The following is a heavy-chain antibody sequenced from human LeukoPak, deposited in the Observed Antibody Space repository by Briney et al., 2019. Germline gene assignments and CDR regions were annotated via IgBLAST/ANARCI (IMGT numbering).Heavy chain of an antibody. V-gene: IGHV4-59*01. Sequence: SETLSLTCTVSGGSMSGYFWSWIRQPPGKGLEWIGYIYYSGSTSYNPSLKSRVTLSVDTSKNQFSLKLSSVTAADTAVYYCARSITSSWYGDFQHWGQGTLVTVSS. CDR2: IYYSGST. CDR3: ARSITSSWYGDFQH. D-gene: IGHD6-13*01. J-gene: IGHJ1*01. CDR1: GGSMSGYF.